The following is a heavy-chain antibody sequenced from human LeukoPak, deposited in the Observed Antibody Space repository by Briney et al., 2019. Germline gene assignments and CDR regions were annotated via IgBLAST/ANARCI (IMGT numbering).Heavy chain of an antibody. CDR1: GGSISSYY. CDR3: ARVNEYVWGSYRPMYYYFDY. Sequence: SETLSLTCTVSGGSISSYYWSWIRQPPGKGLEWIGYIYYSGSTNYNPSLKSRVTISVDTSKNQFSLKLSSVTAADTAVYYCARVNEYVWGSYRPMYYYFDYWGQGTLVTVSS. V-gene: IGHV4-59*01. D-gene: IGHD3-16*02. CDR2: IYYSGST. J-gene: IGHJ4*02.